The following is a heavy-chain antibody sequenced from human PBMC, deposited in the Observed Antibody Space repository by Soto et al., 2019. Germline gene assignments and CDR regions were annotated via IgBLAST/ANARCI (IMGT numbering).Heavy chain of an antibody. V-gene: IGHV1-46*01. D-gene: IGHD2-21*02. CDR3: ARGGHVVVVTAALDY. Sequence: QVQLMQSGAEVKKPGASVKVSCKASGDTFTEYYIHWVWQAPGQGLEWMGTVNPSGGHTTYAQHFVGSVTMNRDTATSTLYMELTSLTSEDTAVYYCARGGHVVVVTAALDYWGQGTLVTVSS. CDR1: GDTFTEYY. CDR2: VNPSGGHT. J-gene: IGHJ4*02.